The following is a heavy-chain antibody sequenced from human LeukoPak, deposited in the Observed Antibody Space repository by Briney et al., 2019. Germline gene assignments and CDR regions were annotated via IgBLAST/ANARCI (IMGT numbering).Heavy chain of an antibody. CDR3: ARSSGYSPKYYFDY. V-gene: IGHV1-2*02. Sequence: ASVKVSCKASGYTFTGYYMHWVRQAPGQGLEWMGWINPNSGGTNYAQKFQGRVTMTRDTSISTAYMELSRLRSDDTAVYYCARSSGYSPKYYFDYWGQGTLVTVSS. CDR1: GYTFTGYY. D-gene: IGHD3-22*01. CDR2: INPNSGGT. J-gene: IGHJ4*02.